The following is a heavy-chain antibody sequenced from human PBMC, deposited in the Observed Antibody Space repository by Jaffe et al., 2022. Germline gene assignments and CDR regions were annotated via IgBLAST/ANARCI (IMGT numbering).Heavy chain of an antibody. CDR2: INPSGGST. Sequence: QVQLVQSGAEVKKPGASVKVSCKASGYTFTSYYMHWVRQAPGQGLEWMGIINPSGGSTSYAQKFQGRVTMTRDTSTSTVYMELSSLRSEDTAVYYCARDRFMDYYDSSGSNGGDDAFDIWGQGTMVTVSS. CDR1: GYTFTSYY. J-gene: IGHJ3*02. D-gene: IGHD3-22*01. V-gene: IGHV1-46*01. CDR3: ARDRFMDYYDSSGSNGGDDAFDI.